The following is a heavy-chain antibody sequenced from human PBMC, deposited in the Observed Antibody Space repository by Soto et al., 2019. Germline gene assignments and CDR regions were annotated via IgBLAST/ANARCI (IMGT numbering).Heavy chain of an antibody. V-gene: IGHV3-23*01. J-gene: IGHJ4*02. D-gene: IGHD5-12*01. Sequence: GGSLRLSCAASGVTFSSYAMTWVRQAPGKGLEWVSSIPYTGGSTYYADSVKGRFTISRDNAKNSLYLQMNSLRAEDTAVYYCALTYSGYDCDFDYWGQGTLVNVSS. CDR3: ALTYSGYDCDFDY. CDR1: GVTFSSYA. CDR2: IPYTGGST.